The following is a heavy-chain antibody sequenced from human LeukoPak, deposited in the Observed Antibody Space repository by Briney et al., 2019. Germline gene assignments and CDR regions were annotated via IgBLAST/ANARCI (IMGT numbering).Heavy chain of an antibody. J-gene: IGHJ4*02. CDR2: ISGSGTNT. Sequence: QAGGSLRLSCATSGFTFNTHTMHWVRQAPGKGLEWVSSISGSGTNTYYADSVKGRFTISRDNSKNTLYMQIISLRAEDTAIYYCAKSGLPTVVTRGRGIHYFDYWGQGTLVTVSS. CDR3: AKSGLPTVVTRGRGIHYFDY. V-gene: IGHV3-23*01. D-gene: IGHD4-23*01. CDR1: GFTFNTHT.